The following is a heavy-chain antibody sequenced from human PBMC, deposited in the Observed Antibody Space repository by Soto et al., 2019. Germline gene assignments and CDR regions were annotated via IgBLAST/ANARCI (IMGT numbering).Heavy chain of an antibody. Sequence: GGSLRLSCAASGLTFSSYAMHWVRQAPGKGLEWVAVISYDGSNKYYADFVKGRFTISRDNSKNTLYLQMNSLRAEDTAVYYCARSTLAAASGLSVYYYYGMDVWGQGTTVTVSS. V-gene: IGHV3-30-3*01. CDR2: ISYDGSNK. D-gene: IGHD6-13*01. J-gene: IGHJ6*02. CDR3: ARSTLAAASGLSVYYYYGMDV. CDR1: GLTFSSYA.